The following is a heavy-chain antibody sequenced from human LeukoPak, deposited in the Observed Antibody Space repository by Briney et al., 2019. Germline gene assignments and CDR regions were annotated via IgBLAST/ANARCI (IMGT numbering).Heavy chain of an antibody. J-gene: IGHJ4*02. CDR2: INPNSGGT. CDR1: GYTFTGYY. V-gene: IGHV1-2*02. Sequence: ASVKVSCKASGYTFTGYYMHWVRQAPGQGLEWMGWINPNSGGTNYAQKFQGRVTMTRDTSISTAYMELSRLRSDDTAVYYCARAIGYYYDSSGHVWGQGTLVTVSS. D-gene: IGHD3-22*01. CDR3: ARAIGYYYDSSGHV.